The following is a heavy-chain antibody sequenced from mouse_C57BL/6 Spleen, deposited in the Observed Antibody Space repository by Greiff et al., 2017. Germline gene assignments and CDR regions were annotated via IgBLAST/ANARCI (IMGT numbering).Heavy chain of an antibody. CDR2: INPGRGGP. CDR1: GYAFTNYL. J-gene: IGHJ4*01. Sequence: QVQLKQFGAELVRPGTSVKVSCKASGYAFTNYLLEWVKQRPGQGLEWIGVINPGRGGPKHNEKFKGKATLTADTSSSTAYMQLSSLTPKDSAVYFCARSHYSNFMDYWGQGTSVTVSS. D-gene: IGHD2-5*01. CDR3: ARSHYSNFMDY. V-gene: IGHV1-54*01.